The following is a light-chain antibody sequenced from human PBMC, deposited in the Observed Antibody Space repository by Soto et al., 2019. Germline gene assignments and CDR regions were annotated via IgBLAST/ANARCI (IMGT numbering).Light chain of an antibody. CDR1: QGIANY. J-gene: IGKJ1*01. CDR3: QKYNGAQWT. CDR2: AAS. V-gene: IGKV1-27*01. Sequence: DIQMTQSPSYLSASVGDRVTIACRASQGIANYLVWYQQKPGKVLRLLIYAASTLQSGVPSRFSGRGSGTDFTLTISSLQSEDVATYYCQKYNGAQWTFGQGTKVEIK.